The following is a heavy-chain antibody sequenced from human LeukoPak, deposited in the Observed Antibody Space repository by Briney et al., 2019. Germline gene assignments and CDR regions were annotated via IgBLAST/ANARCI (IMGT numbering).Heavy chain of an antibody. D-gene: IGHD4-23*01. J-gene: IGHJ3*02. CDR3: LVRWSKPPHAFDI. Sequence: PGGSLRLSCAASGFTFRSFAVTWVRQAPGKGLEWVSVISGSGDSTYYADSVKGRFTISRDNSKNTLYLQMNSLRAEDTAVYYCLVRWSKPPHAFDIWGQGTMVTVSS. CDR1: GFTFRSFA. CDR2: ISGSGDST. V-gene: IGHV3-23*01.